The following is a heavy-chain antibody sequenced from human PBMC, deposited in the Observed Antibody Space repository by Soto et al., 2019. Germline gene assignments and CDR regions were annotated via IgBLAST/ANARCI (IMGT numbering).Heavy chain of an antibody. Sequence: ETLSLTCTVSGGSISSYYWSWIRQPPGKGLEWIAHIFSSDDKSYSTSLRSRLSISKDTSRSQVVLTMTNLDPMDSATYYCALIKDCSRTDCYLASFDPWGQGTLVTVSS. CDR2: IFSSDDK. CDR3: ALIKDCSRTDCYLASFDP. J-gene: IGHJ5*02. D-gene: IGHD2-2*01. CDR1: GGSISSYYW. V-gene: IGHV2-26*01.